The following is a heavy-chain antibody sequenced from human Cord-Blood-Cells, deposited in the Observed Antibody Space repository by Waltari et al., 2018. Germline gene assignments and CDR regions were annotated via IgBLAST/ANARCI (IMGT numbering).Heavy chain of an antibody. V-gene: IGHV3-30*04. J-gene: IGHJ5*02. CDR2: ISYDGSNK. D-gene: IGHD7-27*01. CDR1: GFTFSSYA. CDR3: AREGVNWGSASWFDP. Sequence: QVQLVESGGGVVQPGRSLRLSCAASGFTFSSYAMHWVRQAPGKGLEWVAVISYDGSNKYYADSVKGRFTISRDNSKNTLYLQMNSLRAEDTAVYYCAREGVNWGSASWFDPWGQGT.